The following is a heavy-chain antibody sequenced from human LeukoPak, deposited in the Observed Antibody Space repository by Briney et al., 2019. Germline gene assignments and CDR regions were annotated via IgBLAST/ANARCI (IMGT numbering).Heavy chain of an antibody. D-gene: IGHD2-15*01. J-gene: IGHJ6*03. CDR1: GYTFTSYA. V-gene: IGHV1-3*01. Sequence: ASVKVSCKASGYTFTSYAMHWVRQAPGQRLEWMGWINAGNGNTNYAQKLQGRVTMTTDTSTSTAYMELRSLRSDDTAVYYCARGVTMVAATGDYYYYYMDVWGKGTTVTISS. CDR3: ARGVTMVAATGDYYYYYMDV. CDR2: INAGNGNT.